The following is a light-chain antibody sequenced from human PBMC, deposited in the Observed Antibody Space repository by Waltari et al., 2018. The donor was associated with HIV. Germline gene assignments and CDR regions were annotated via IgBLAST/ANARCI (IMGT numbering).Light chain of an antibody. CDR1: SSNIGRNY. J-gene: IGLJ3*02. CDR2: RDN. CDR3: AAWDDSLSGWV. V-gene: IGLV1-47*01. Sequence: QSVLTQPPSASGTPGQSVTISCSGSSSNIGRNYVYWYRHFPGTTPKPLIYRDNSRPSGVPDRFAGSKSGTSASLAISGLRSEDEAEYYCAAWDDSLSGWVFGGGTKLTVL.